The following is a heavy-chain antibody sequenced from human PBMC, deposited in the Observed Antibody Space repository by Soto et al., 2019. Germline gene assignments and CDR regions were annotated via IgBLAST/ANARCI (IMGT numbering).Heavy chain of an antibody. D-gene: IGHD5-18*01. CDR1: GGSTSSYY. CDR3: AREGMDTAIDY. Sequence: PSETLSLTCTVSGGSTSSYYWSWIRQPPGKGLEWIGYIYYSGSTNYNPSLKSRVTISVDTSKNQFSLKLSSVTAADTAVYYCAREGMDTAIDYWGQGTLVTV. J-gene: IGHJ4*02. CDR2: IYYSGST. V-gene: IGHV4-59*01.